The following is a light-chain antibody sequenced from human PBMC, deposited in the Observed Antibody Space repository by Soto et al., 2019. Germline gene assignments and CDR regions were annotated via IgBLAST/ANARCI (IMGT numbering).Light chain of an antibody. V-gene: IGKV3-15*01. Sequence: EIVLYQSQATLSVSPGESATLSCRASQSVSSNLAWYQQKPGQAPRLLIYGASTRATGIPARFSGSGSGTEFTLTISSLQSEDFAVYYCQQYHNWPLTFGGGTKVDIK. CDR1: QSVSSN. CDR3: QQYHNWPLT. CDR2: GAS. J-gene: IGKJ4*01.